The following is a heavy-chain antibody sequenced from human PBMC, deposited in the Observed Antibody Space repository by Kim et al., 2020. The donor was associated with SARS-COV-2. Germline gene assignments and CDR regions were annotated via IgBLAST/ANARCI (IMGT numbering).Heavy chain of an antibody. CDR1: GYTFTSYA. CDR3: ARDGVTVHDYGDYGWFDP. Sequence: ASVKVSCKASGYTFTSYAMHWVRQAPGQRLEWMGWINAGNGNTKYSQKFQGRVTITRDTSASTAYMELSSLRSEDTAVYYCARDGVTVHDYGDYGWFDPWGQGTLVTVSS. V-gene: IGHV1-3*01. CDR2: INAGNGNT. D-gene: IGHD4-17*01. J-gene: IGHJ5*02.